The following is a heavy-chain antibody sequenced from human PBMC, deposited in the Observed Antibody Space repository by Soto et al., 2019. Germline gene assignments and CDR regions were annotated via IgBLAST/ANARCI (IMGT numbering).Heavy chain of an antibody. CDR3: ARGLLHDSSGYYYYYYGMDI. CDR2: TIPIFGTA. Sequence: SVKVSCKASGGTFSSYAISWVRQAPGQGLEWMGGTIPIFGTANYAQKFQGRVTITADKSTSTAYMELSSLRSEDTAVYYCARGLLHDSSGYYYYYYGMDIWGQGTTVTVSS. J-gene: IGHJ6*02. CDR1: GGTFSSYA. D-gene: IGHD3-22*01. V-gene: IGHV1-69*06.